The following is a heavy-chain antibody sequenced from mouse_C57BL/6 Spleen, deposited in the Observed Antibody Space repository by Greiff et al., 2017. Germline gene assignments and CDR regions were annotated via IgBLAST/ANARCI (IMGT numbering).Heavy chain of an antibody. Sequence: VQLKESGPELVKPGASVKISCKASGYSFTGYYMNWVKQSPEKSLEWIGEINPSTGGTTYNQKFKAKATLTVDKSSSTAYMQLKSLTSEDSAVYYCASYYYGSSYYFDYWGQGTTLTVSS. V-gene: IGHV1-42*01. CDR3: ASYYYGSSYYFDY. J-gene: IGHJ2*01. D-gene: IGHD1-1*01. CDR2: INPSTGGT. CDR1: GYSFTGYY.